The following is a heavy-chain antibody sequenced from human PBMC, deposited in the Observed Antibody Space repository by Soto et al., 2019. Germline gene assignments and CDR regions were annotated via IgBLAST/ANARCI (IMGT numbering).Heavy chain of an antibody. CDR1: GYPFTSNR. J-gene: IGHJ4*02. V-gene: IGHV1-69*13. CDR2: IIPIFGTT. Sequence: SVKVSCKTSGYPFTSNRLSWVRRAPGQGLEWMGWIIPIFGTTNYAQKFQGRVTITADESTSTVYMELSSLRSEDTAVYYCARVTDSNFLYWGQGAKVTVSS. D-gene: IGHD4-4*01. CDR3: ARVTDSNFLY.